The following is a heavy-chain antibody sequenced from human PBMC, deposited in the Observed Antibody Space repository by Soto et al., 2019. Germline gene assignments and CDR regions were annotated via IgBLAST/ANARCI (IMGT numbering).Heavy chain of an antibody. CDR3: ARNYDSSGGYWFDP. CDR2: IYYSGNT. V-gene: IGHV4-31*03. Sequence: QVQLQESGPGLVKPSQILSLTCTVSGGSINSGVYYWSWIRQRPGKGLEWIGYIYYSGNTYYNPSLKSRVTISVDTSKNQFSLMLSSVTAADTAVYYCARNYDSSGGYWFDPWGQGTLVTVSS. D-gene: IGHD3-22*01. J-gene: IGHJ5*02. CDR1: GGSINSGVYY.